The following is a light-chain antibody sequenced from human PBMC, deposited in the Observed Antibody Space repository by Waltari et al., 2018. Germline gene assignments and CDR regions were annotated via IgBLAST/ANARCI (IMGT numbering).Light chain of an antibody. Sequence: DIQMTQSPSSLSASVGDRVTITCRASQTISSWLAWYQQKPGKAPKLLIYKASTLESGVPSRFSGSRSGTEFTLTISSLQPGDFATYYSQQFNSFPWTFGHGTKVEIK. CDR2: KAS. CDR3: QQFNSFPWT. V-gene: IGKV1-5*03. CDR1: QTISSW. J-gene: IGKJ1*01.